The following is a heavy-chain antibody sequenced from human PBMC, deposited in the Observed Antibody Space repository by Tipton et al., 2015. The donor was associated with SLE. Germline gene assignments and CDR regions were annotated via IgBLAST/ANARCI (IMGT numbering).Heavy chain of an antibody. V-gene: IGHV3-20*04. CDR3: AKDTDSGDWLLIGGGFYFDF. CDR2: IYSGGGT. D-gene: IGHD3-9*01. Sequence: GSLRLSCAASGFTFDDFAMSWVRQAPGKGLEWVSVIYSGGGTDYADSVKGRFTISRDNSKNSLYLQMNSLRVEDTAFYYCAKDTDSGDWLLIGGGFYFDFWGQGTLVTVSS. CDR1: GFTFDDFA. J-gene: IGHJ4*02.